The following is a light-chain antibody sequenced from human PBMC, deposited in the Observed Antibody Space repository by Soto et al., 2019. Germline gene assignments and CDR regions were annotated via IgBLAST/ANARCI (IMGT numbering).Light chain of an antibody. CDR3: QQYGSSRFT. CDR1: QSSSSSY. Sequence: EMVLTQPPGTLYLSPGERDTLSCRASQSSSSSYLAWYQQKPGQAPRLLVYGASSRATGTPDRFSGSESGTDFTHTISILEPEDFAVYYCQQYGSSRFTFGPGTKVDIK. V-gene: IGKV3-20*01. J-gene: IGKJ3*01. CDR2: GAS.